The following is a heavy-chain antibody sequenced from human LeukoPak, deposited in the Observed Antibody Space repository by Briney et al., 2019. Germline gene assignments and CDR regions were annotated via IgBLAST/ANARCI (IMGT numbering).Heavy chain of an antibody. D-gene: IGHD2-15*01. CDR3: AREGGYCSGGSCRKGKNWFDP. V-gene: IGHV4-59*01. CDR2: IYYSGST. J-gene: IGHJ5*02. CDR1: GGSIGSYY. Sequence: PSETLSLTRTVSGGSIGSYYWSWIRQPPGKGLEWIGYIYYSGSTNYNPSLKSRVTISVDTSKNQFSLKLSSVTAADTAVYYCAREGGYCSGGSCRKGKNWFDPWGQGTLVAVSS.